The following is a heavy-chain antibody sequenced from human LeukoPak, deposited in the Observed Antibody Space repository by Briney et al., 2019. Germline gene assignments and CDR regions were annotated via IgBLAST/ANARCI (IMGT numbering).Heavy chain of an antibody. J-gene: IGHJ4*02. Sequence: PGGSLRLSCAASGFNFRIHGINWVRQAPGKGLEWVSAISGSGGSTYYADSVKGRFTISRDNSKNTLYLQMNSLRAEDTAVYYCAKAGHYSGRHSSGWYFWGQGTLVTVSS. CDR2: ISGSGGST. D-gene: IGHD6-19*01. CDR1: GFNFRIHG. CDR3: AKAGHYSGRHSSGWYF. V-gene: IGHV3-23*01.